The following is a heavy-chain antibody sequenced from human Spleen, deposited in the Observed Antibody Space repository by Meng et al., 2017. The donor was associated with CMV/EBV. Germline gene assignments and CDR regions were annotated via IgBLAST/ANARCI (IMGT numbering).Heavy chain of an antibody. CDR1: GDY. V-gene: IGHV1-2*02. D-gene: IGHD2-21*01. Sequence: GDYLHWVRQAPGSWLEWMGWINAYSGGTNYAQKFPGRVNMPRDPSTSTGYMELTSLKSDDTAVYYCASSTSGVAIGILRKYNWFDPWGQGTLVTVSS. J-gene: IGHJ5*02. CDR3: ASSTSGVAIGILRKYNWFDP. CDR2: INAYSGGT.